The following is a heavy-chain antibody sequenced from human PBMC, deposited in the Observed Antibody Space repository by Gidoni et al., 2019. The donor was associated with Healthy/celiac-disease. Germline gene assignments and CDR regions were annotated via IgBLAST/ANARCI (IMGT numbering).Heavy chain of an antibody. J-gene: IGHJ3*02. CDR3: ARHEAGVFAFDI. V-gene: IGHV4-59*08. CDR1: GGSISSYY. D-gene: IGHD3-3*01. Sequence: QVQLQESGPGLVKPSETLSLTCTVPGGSISSYYWSWIRQPPGKGLEWIGYIYYSVCTKYDRALKSRVTISVDTSKSEVSRKLSSVTAADTAVYYCARHEAGVFAFDIWGQGTMVTVSS. CDR2: IYYSVCT.